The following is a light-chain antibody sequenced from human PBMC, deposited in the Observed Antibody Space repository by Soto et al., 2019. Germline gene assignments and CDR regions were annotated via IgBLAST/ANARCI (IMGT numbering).Light chain of an antibody. V-gene: IGLV2-14*01. CDR3: ISYTSSSTVV. J-gene: IGLJ2*01. Sequence: QSAPTQPASVSGSPGQSITISCTGTISDVGGYNYVSWYQQHPGKAPKIMIYDVTNRPSGVFNRFSGSKSGNTASLTISGLQAEDEADYYCISYTSSSTVVFGGGTKLTVL. CDR2: DVT. CDR1: ISDVGGYNY.